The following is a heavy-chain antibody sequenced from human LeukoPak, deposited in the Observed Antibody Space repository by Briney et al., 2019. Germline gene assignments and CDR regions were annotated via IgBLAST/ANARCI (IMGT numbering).Heavy chain of an antibody. Sequence: ASVKVSCKASGYTFTSYDINWVRQATGQGLEWMGWMNPNSGNTGYAQKFQGRVTITRNTSISTAYMELSSLRSEDTAVYYCARSSGTAYPFDYWGQGTLVTVSS. V-gene: IGHV1-8*03. CDR3: ARSSGTAYPFDY. CDR1: GYTFTSYD. J-gene: IGHJ4*02. CDR2: MNPNSGNT. D-gene: IGHD1-26*01.